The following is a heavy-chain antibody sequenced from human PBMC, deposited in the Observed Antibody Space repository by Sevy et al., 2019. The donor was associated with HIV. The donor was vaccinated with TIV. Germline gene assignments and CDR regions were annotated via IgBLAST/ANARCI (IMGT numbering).Heavy chain of an antibody. J-gene: IGHJ6*02. D-gene: IGHD2-2*01. CDR2: INTNTGNP. CDR1: GYTFTSYG. V-gene: IGHV7-4-1*02. CDR3: ARTSRGIVVIPAAQHYYGMDV. Sequence: ASVKVSCKASGYTFTSYGMNWVRQAPGQGLEWMGWINTNTGNPTYAQGFTGRFVFSLDTSVSTAYLQISSLKAEDTAVYCCARTSRGIVVIPAAQHYYGMDVWGQGTTVTVSS.